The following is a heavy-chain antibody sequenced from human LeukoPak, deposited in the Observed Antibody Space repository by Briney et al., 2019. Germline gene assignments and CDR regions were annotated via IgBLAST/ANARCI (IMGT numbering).Heavy chain of an antibody. CDR3: ASWEREYFDY. D-gene: IGHD1-26*01. CDR1: GGSISSYY. CDR2: IYYSGST. V-gene: IGHV4-59*01. Sequence: SETLSLTCTVSGGSISSYYWSWIRQPPGKGLEWIGYIYYSGSTNYNPSLKSRVTISVDTSKNQFSMKLSSVTAADTAVYYCASWEREYFDYWGQGTLVTVSS. J-gene: IGHJ4*02.